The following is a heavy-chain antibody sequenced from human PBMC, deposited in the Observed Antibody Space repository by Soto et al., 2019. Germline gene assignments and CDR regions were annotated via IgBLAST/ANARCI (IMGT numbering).Heavy chain of an antibody. CDR3: AKLCKNAWPIDY. V-gene: IGHV3-23*01. Sequence: GGSLRLSCAASGFTFSTYAMTWVRQAPGRGPEWVSTITYNSFSTYYTDSVQGRFIISRDNSKNTLFLQMNSLRAEDTAVYYCAKLCKNAWPIDYWGQGALVTVSS. CDR1: GFTFSTYA. D-gene: IGHD1-1*01. J-gene: IGHJ4*02. CDR2: ITYNSFST.